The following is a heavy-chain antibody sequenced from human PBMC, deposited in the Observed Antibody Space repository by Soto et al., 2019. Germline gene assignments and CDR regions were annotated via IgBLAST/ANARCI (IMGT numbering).Heavy chain of an antibody. D-gene: IGHD3-22*01. CDR1: GGTFSSYA. CDR2: IIPIFGTA. CDR3: ARGQQDSSGDYGNGFDY. J-gene: IGHJ4*02. Sequence: QVQLVQSGAEVKKPGSSVKVSCKASGGTFSSYAISWVRQAPGQGLEWMGGIIPIFGTANYAQKFQGRITITADESTSTAYMELSSLRSEDTAVYYCARGQQDSSGDYGNGFDYWGQGTMVTVSS. V-gene: IGHV1-69*01.